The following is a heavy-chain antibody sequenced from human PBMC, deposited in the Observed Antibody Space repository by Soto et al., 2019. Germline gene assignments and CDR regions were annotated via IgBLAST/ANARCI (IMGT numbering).Heavy chain of an antibody. J-gene: IGHJ2*01. CDR1: GFTCSSYA. D-gene: IGHD4-4*01. Sequence: QVQLVESGGGVVQPGRSLRLSCAASGFTCSSYAMHWVRQAPGKGLEWVAVISYDGSNKYYADSVKGRFTISRDNSKNTLYLQINSLRAEDTAVYYCARPLWRDDYNWRYFDLWGRGTLVTVSS. V-gene: IGHV3-30-3*01. CDR3: ARPLWRDDYNWRYFDL. CDR2: ISYDGSNK.